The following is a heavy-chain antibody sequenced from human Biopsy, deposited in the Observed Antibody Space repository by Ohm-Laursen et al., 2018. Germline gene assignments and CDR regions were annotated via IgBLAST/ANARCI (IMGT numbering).Heavy chain of an antibody. D-gene: IGHD2/OR15-2a*01. CDR3: ARATNSTGRPYYYFYGMDV. Sequence: TLSLTCAVSGGSISSDYWSWIRQTPGEGLEWIGYIYYSGSTNYNPSLKSRVTISVDTSKNQFSLRLNSVTAADTAVYYCARATNSTGRPYYYFYGMDVWGQGTTVTVSS. CDR1: GGSISSDY. CDR2: IYYSGST. J-gene: IGHJ6*02. V-gene: IGHV4-59*01.